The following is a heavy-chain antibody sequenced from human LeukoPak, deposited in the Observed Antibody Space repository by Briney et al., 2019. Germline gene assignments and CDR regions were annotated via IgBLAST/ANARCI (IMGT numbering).Heavy chain of an antibody. Sequence: SETLSLTCAVYGGSFSGYYWSWIRQAPGKGLEWIGEINHSGNTNYNPSLKSRVTISVDTSKNQFSLKLSSVTAADTAVYYCVTEPGYCTGGRCYGGWLDPWGQGTLVTVSS. CDR3: VTEPGYCTGGRCYGGWLDP. CDR1: GGSFSGYY. D-gene: IGHD2-15*01. CDR2: INHSGNT. J-gene: IGHJ5*02. V-gene: IGHV4-34*01.